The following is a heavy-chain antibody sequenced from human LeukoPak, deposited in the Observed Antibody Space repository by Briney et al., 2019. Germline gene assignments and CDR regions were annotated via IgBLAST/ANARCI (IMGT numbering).Heavy chain of an antibody. CDR3: AGDSWDGGTVFDY. V-gene: IGHV3-33*01. D-gene: IGHD4-23*01. Sequence: GGSLRLSCAASGFTFSSYGMHWVRQAPGKGLEWVAVIWYDGSNKYYADSVKGRFTISRDNSKNTLYLQMNSLRAEDTAVYYCAGDSWDGGTVFDYWGQGTLVTVSS. CDR2: IWYDGSNK. CDR1: GFTFSSYG. J-gene: IGHJ4*02.